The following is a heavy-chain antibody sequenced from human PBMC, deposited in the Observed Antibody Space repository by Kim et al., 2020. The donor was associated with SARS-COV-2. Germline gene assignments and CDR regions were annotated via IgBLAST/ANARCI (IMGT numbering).Heavy chain of an antibody. CDR1: GFIFDAHA. Sequence: GGSLRLSCAFSGFIFDAHAMHWVRQAPGKGLEWVAGFMWDGATVGNADTVKGRFTISRDHAKKSLLLQMNSLRKEDTALYYCIRDINAGGADVWGQGTTVTVSS. CDR3: IRDINAGGADV. CDR2: FMWDGATV. J-gene: IGHJ6*01. V-gene: IGHV3-9*01. D-gene: IGHD3-16*01.